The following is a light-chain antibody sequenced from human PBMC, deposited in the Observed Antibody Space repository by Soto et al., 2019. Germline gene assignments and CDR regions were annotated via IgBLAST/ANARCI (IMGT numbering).Light chain of an antibody. Sequence: IQMTQSPSTLSASAGDRVTITCQASQDISNYLNWYQQKPGKAPKLLIYAASSLQSGVPSRFSGSGSGTDFTLTISSLQPEDFATYYCLQDYNYPWTFGQGTKVDNK. CDR2: AAS. CDR1: QDISNY. CDR3: LQDYNYPWT. J-gene: IGKJ1*01. V-gene: IGKV1-6*01.